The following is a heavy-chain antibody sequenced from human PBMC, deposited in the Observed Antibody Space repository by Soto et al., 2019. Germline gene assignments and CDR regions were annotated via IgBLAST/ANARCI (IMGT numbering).Heavy chain of an antibody. CDR2: ILYTGDS. D-gene: IGHD2-21*01. Sequence: QVQLQESGPGLMEPSETLSLTCTVSGASVSNYYWNWVRQPPGKGLEWIGYILYTGDSKYNPSLKSRVTMSVDTSKNQFSLKMTSVTAADTAVYYCARWGHPAVKAYDIWGQGAMVTVSS. CDR1: GASVSNYY. CDR3: ARWGHPAVKAYDI. V-gene: IGHV4-59*02. J-gene: IGHJ3*02.